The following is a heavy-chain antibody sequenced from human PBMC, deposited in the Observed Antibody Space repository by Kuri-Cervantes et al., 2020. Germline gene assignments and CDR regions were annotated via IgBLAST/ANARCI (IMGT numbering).Heavy chain of an antibody. CDR1: GFTFSSYG. J-gene: IGHJ4*02. Sequence: GGSLRLSCAASGFTFSSYGMHWVRQAPGKGLEWVAVIWYDGSNKYYADSVKGRFTISRDNSKNTLYLQMNSLRAEDTAVYYCARDTYDSSGLDYWGQGTLVTSPQ. CDR3: ARDTYDSSGLDY. D-gene: IGHD3-22*01. CDR2: IWYDGSNK. V-gene: IGHV3-33*01.